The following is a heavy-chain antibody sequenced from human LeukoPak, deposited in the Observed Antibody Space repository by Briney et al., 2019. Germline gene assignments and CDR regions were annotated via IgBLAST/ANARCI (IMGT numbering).Heavy chain of an antibody. Sequence: VSVKVSCKASGYTFTGYYMHWVRQAPGQGLEWMGWINPNNGDTNYAQKFQGWVTMTRDTSISTTYMELNRLRSDDTAVYYCARGLAGSYYYYGMDVWGQGTTVTVSS. D-gene: IGHD3-10*01. CDR2: INPNNGDT. J-gene: IGHJ6*02. CDR3: ARGLAGSYYYYGMDV. CDR1: GYTFTGYY. V-gene: IGHV1-2*04.